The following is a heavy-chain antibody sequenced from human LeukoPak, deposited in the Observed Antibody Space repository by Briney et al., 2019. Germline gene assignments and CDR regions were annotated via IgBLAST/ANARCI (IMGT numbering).Heavy chain of an antibody. J-gene: IGHJ4*02. CDR1: GFAFGDYA. Sequence: PGGSLRLSCTASGFAFGDYAMSWFRQAPGKGLEWVGFIRSKAYGGTTEYAASVKGRFTISRDDSKSIAYLQMNSLKTEDTAVYYCTAVTTGGYYFDYWGQGTLVTVSS. V-gene: IGHV3-49*03. D-gene: IGHD4-17*01. CDR2: IRSKAYGGTT. CDR3: TAVTTGGYYFDY.